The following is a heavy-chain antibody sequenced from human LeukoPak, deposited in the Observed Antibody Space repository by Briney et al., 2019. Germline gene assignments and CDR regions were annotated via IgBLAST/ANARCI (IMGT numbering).Heavy chain of an antibody. Sequence: PGGSLRLSCAASGFTFSSYGMHWVRQAPGKGLEWVAIIRHGGSNKYYADSVKGGFTISRDNSKQMPFLQMTITGAGDTVVYYGAKDPSSSGYRIDYWGQGTLATVSS. V-gene: IGHV3-30*02. J-gene: IGHJ4*02. CDR3: AKDPSSSGYRIDY. D-gene: IGHD3-22*01. CDR1: GFTFSSYG. CDR2: IRHGGSNK.